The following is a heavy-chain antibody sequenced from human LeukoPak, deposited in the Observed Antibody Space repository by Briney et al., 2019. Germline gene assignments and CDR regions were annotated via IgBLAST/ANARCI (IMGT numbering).Heavy chain of an antibody. Sequence: GGSLRLSCAASGFTFSNYDMHWVRQASGKSLEWVSAIGTAGDTYYAASVKGRFTTSRENAKNSLFLHMNSLRVGDTAVYYCVTLWSASYVYWGQGALVTVSS. D-gene: IGHD3-3*01. CDR1: GFTFSNYD. J-gene: IGHJ4*02. V-gene: IGHV3-13*01. CDR3: VTLWSASYVY. CDR2: IGTAGDT.